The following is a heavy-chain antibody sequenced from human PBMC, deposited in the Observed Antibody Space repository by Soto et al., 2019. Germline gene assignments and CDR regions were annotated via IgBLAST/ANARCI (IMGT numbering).Heavy chain of an antibody. V-gene: IGHV4-59*01. CDR1: GGSISSSY. CDR2: IYYSGST. Sequence: SETLSLTCTVSGGSISSSYWSWIRLPPGKELEWIGYIYYSGSTNYNPSLKSRVTISVDTSKNQFSLKLSSVTAADTAVYYCARIRGYYYGYDPMRFDPWGQGTLVTVSS. D-gene: IGHD5-18*01. CDR3: ARIRGYYYGYDPMRFDP. J-gene: IGHJ5*02.